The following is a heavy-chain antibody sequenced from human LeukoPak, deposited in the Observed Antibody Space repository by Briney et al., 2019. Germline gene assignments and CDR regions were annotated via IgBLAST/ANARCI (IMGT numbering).Heavy chain of an antibody. CDR1: GFTFCIYD. Sequence: GGSLRLSCVASGFTFCIYDMKGVRQAPGRGLEWVSAISRNGGSTYYADCVKGRFPISRDNSKNTVYVQMYSLRVEDTALYKCATRDAYNYGRFNYWGQGTLVTVSS. CDR3: ATRDAYNYGRFNY. V-gene: IGHV3-23*01. J-gene: IGHJ4*02. D-gene: IGHD5-24*01. CDR2: ISRNGGST.